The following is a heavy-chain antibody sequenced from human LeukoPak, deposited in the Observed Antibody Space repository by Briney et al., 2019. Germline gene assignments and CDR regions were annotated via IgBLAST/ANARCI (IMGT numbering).Heavy chain of an antibody. D-gene: IGHD4-17*01. CDR1: GGTFSSYA. V-gene: IGHV1-69*13. J-gene: IGHJ6*04. CDR3: ASPTVTTSYYYGMDV. Sequence: SEKVPCKASGGTFSSYAICWVRQAPGQGLEWMGGIIPIFSTANYAQKFQGRVTITADESTNTPYMELSSLRSEDTAVYYCASPTVTTSYYYGMDVLGKGTTVTVSS. CDR2: IIPIFSTA.